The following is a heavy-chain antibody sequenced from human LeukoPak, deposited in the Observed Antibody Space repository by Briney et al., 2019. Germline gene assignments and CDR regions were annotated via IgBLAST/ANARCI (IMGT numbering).Heavy chain of an antibody. V-gene: IGHV4-34*01. J-gene: IGHJ3*02. CDR1: GGSFSGYY. CDR3: ASFSTTYYYDSSATLSAFDI. Sequence: SGTLSLTCAVYGGSFSGYYWSWIRHPPGKGLEWIGEINHSGSTNYNPSLKSRVTISVDTSKNQFSLKLSSVTAADTAVYYCASFSTTYYYDSSATLSAFDIWGQGTMVTVSS. D-gene: IGHD3-22*01. CDR2: INHSGST.